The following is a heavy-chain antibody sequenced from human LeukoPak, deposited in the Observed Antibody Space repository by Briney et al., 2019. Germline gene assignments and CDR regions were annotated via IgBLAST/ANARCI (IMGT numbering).Heavy chain of an antibody. D-gene: IGHD1-20*01. CDR3: ARAYDWNEDYFDF. V-gene: IGHV4-39*01. CDR1: GGSISSSSYY. Sequence: SETLSLTCTVSGGSISSSSYYWGWIRQPPGKGLEWMGILYYSGSTYYNPSLKSRVTISVDTSKNQFSLRLTSVTAADTALYYCARAYDWNEDYFDFWGQGTLVTVSS. J-gene: IGHJ4*02. CDR2: LYYSGST.